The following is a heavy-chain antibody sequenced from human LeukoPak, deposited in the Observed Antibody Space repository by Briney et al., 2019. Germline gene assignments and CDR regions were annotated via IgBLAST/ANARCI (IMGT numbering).Heavy chain of an antibody. CDR3: ARAGDGTAIPLDY. CDR2: ISTNGGST. CDR1: GFTLATYA. D-gene: IGHD1-1*01. J-gene: IGHJ4*02. Sequence: GGSLRLSCAASGFTLATYAVHWVRQAPGRGLEYVSGISTNGGSTYFANSVKGRFSISRDNSKNTVYLQVGSLRGEDMAVYYCARAGDGTAIPLDYWGQGALVTVSS. V-gene: IGHV3-64*01.